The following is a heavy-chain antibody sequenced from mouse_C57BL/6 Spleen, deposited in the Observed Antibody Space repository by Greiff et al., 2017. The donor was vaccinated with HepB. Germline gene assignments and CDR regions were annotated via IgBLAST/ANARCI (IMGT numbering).Heavy chain of an antibody. CDR3: ARFLHDYGSSGYYFDY. V-gene: IGHV1-9*01. CDR2: ILPGSGST. J-gene: IGHJ2*01. Sequence: VKLQESGAELMKPGASVKLSCKATGYTFTGYWIEWVKQRPGHGLEWIGEILPGSGSTNYNEKFKGKATFTADTSSNTAYMQLSSLTTEDSAIYYCARFLHDYGSSGYYFDYWGQGTTLTVSS. D-gene: IGHD1-1*01. CDR1: GYTFTGYW.